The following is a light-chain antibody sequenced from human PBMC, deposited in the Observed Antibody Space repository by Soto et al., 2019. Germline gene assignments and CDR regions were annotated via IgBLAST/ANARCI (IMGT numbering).Light chain of an antibody. V-gene: IGKV1-5*01. J-gene: IGKJ1*01. CDR2: DAS. Sequence: DIQMTQCPSTLAASVGDRWTITCRASQSISSWLAWYQQKPGKAPKLLIYDASSLESGVPSRFSGSGSGTEFTLTISSLQPDDFATYYCQQYNSYSPCTFGQGTKVYIK. CDR3: QQYNSYSPCT. CDR1: QSISSW.